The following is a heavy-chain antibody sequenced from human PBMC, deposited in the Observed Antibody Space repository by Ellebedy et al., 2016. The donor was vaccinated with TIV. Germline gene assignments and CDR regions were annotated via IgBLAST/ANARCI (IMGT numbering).Heavy chain of an antibody. CDR1: GFSFNSYA. D-gene: IGHD3-10*01. V-gene: IGHV3-23*01. Sequence: GESLKISXVASGFSFNSYAMSWVRLAPGKGLEWVSGVSGSGATTYYADSVKGRFSISRDSSKNTLFLQMNNLTADDMAVYYCATGSPYASGNSRVCWFDPWGQGTLVTVSS. J-gene: IGHJ5*02. CDR2: VSGSGATT. CDR3: ATGSPYASGNSRVCWFDP.